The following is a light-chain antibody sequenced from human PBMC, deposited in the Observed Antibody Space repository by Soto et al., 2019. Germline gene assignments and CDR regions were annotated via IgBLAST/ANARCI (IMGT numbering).Light chain of an antibody. J-gene: IGKJ5*01. CDR2: GTS. CDR1: QSVATN. CDR3: QQYGSSPRVT. Sequence: EIVMTHSPATLSVSPCERATLSSSASQSVATNLAWYQQKPGQPPRLLIYGTSSRATGIPDRFSGSGSGTDFTLTISRLEPEDFAVYYCQQYGSSPRVTFGQGTRLEIK. V-gene: IGKV3-20*01.